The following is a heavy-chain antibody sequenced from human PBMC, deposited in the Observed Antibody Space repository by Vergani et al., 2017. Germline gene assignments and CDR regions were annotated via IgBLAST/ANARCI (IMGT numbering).Heavy chain of an antibody. CDR2: INWNGGST. D-gene: IGHD5-18*01. V-gene: IGHV3-9*01. Sequence: EVQLVESGGGLVQPGRSLRLSCAASGFTFDDYAMHWVRQAPGKGLEWVSGINWNGGSTGYADSVKGRFTISRDNAKNSLYLQMNSLKAEDTALYYCARGGYPLTGYYYYMDVWGKGTTVTVSS. J-gene: IGHJ6*03. CDR1: GFTFDDYA. CDR3: ARGGYPLTGYYYYMDV.